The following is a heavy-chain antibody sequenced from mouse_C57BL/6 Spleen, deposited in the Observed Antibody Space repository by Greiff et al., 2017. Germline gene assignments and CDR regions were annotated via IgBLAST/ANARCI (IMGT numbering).Heavy chain of an antibody. V-gene: IGHV1-62-2*01. J-gene: IGHJ4*01. D-gene: IGHD2-5*01. CDR2: VYPGSGSI. CDR1: GYTFTEYT. Sequence: QVQLQQPGAELVKPGASVKLSCKASGYTFTEYTIHWVKQRSGQGLEWIGWVYPGSGSIKYNEKFKDKATLTADKSSSTVYMELSRLTSEDTAVYFCARDEDRIPSNYEEYYDMDDWGTGTSVTVSS. CDR3: ARDEDRIPSNYEEYYDMDD.